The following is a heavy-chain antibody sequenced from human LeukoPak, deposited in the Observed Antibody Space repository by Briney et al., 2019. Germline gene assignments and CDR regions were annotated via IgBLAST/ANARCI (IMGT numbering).Heavy chain of an antibody. D-gene: IGHD2-15*01. V-gene: IGHV4-39*01. J-gene: IGHJ4*02. CDR3: SRRRGGSSYFDF. CDR2: IYYDGNT. Sequence: SETLSLTFTVSGGSTSSSGYYWGWIRQPPGKGLEWIGNIYYDGNTYYSSSLKSRITISVDTSKNQFSLILGSVTAADTAVYYCSRRRGGSSYFDFWGQGTLVTVSS. CDR1: GGSTSSSGYY.